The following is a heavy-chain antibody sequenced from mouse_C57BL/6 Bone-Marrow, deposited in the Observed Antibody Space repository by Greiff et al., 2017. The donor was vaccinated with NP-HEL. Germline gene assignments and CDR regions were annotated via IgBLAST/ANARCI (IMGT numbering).Heavy chain of an antibody. CDR2: IYPSDSET. D-gene: IGHD2-1*01. CDR1: GYTFTSYW. CDR3: ARRNYHDAMDY. V-gene: IGHV1-61*01. J-gene: IGHJ4*01. Sequence: QVQLQQPGAELVRPGSSVKLSCKASGYTFTSYWMDWVKQRPGQGLEWIGNIYPSDSETHYNQKFKDKATLTVDKSSSTAYMQLSSLTSEDSAVYDCARRNYHDAMDYWGQGTSVTVSS.